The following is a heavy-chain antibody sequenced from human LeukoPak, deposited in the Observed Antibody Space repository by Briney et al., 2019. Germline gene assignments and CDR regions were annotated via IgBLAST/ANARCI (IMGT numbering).Heavy chain of an antibody. CDR2: MNPNSGNT. D-gene: IGHD6-13*01. J-gene: IGHJ3*02. Sequence: ASVKVSCKASGYTFTSYDINWVRQATGQGLEWMGWMNPNSGNTGYAQKFQGRVTITRNTSISTAYMELSSLRSEDTAVYYCARETPAALGDAFDIWGQGTMVTVSS. CDR1: GYTFTSYD. V-gene: IGHV1-8*03. CDR3: ARETPAALGDAFDI.